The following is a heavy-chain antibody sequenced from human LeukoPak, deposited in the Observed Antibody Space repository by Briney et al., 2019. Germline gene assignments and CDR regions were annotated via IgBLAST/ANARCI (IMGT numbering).Heavy chain of an antibody. V-gene: IGHV4-59*01. D-gene: IGHD2-15*01. CDR1: GGSISSYY. J-gene: IGHJ5*02. CDR3: ARGGGSSMSFRFDP. Sequence: SETLSLTCTVSGGSISSYYWSWIRQPPGKGLEWIRYIYYSGSTNYNPSLKSRVTISVDTSKNQFSLKLSSVTAADTAVYYCARGGGSSMSFRFDPWGQGTLVTVSS. CDR2: IYYSGST.